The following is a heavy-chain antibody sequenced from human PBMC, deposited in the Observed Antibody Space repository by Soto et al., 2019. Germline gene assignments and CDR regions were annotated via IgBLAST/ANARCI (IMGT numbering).Heavy chain of an antibody. CDR3: STDEWE. J-gene: IGHJ4*02. CDR2: IKSKMNGETT. V-gene: IGHV3-15*05. CDR1: GFSFSTGW. Sequence: EVQLVESGGGLVKPGGSLRPSCAPPGFSFSTGWMSWVRQAPGKGLEWVGRIKSKMNGETTDYAAHVKGRFTISRDDSKNTLYLQMNSLQTEATAVYYCSTDEWEWGQGTLVNVSS. D-gene: IGHD1-26*01.